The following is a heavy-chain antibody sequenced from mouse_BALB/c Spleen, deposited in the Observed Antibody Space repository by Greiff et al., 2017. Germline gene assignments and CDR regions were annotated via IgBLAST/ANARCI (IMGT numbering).Heavy chain of an antibody. J-gene: IGHJ2*01. Sequence: VQLQQSGPELVKPGASVKISCKASGYTFTDYNMHWVKQSHGKSLEWIGYIYPYNGGTGYNQKFKSKATLTVDNSSSTAYMELRSLTSEDSAVYYCARGLEGYYFDYWGQGTTLTVSS. CDR1: GYTFTDYN. CDR2: IYPYNGGT. CDR3: ARGLEGYYFDY. V-gene: IGHV1S29*02.